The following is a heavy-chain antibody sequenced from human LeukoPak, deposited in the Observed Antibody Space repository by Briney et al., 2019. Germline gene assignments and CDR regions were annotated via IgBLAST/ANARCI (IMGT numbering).Heavy chain of an antibody. CDR3: ARRNDYGDYVSFDY. Sequence: SETLSLTHTVSGGSISRYYWSWITQPPAKGLEWSGYIYYSESTNYSPSLKSRVTISVDASKNQISLKLRSVTASDTAVYYCARRNDYGDYVSFDYWGQGTLVTVSS. CDR2: IYYSEST. CDR1: GGSISRYY. J-gene: IGHJ4*01. V-gene: IGHV4-59*08. D-gene: IGHD4-17*01.